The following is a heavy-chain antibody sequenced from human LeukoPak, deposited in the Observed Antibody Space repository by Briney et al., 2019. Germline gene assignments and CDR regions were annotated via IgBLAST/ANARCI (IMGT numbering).Heavy chain of an antibody. D-gene: IGHD5-18*01. CDR1: VASISNYY. J-gene: IGHJ4*02. CDR2: ISTSGST. Sequence: SETLSRTCAVSVASISNYYWSWIRQAPGKGLEWIGYISTSGSTNYNPSPKSRVSISLDTSNNRFSLNLNFVTAADTAVYFCASPRTSYRYTFDYWGPGALVTVSS. V-gene: IGHV4-4*09. CDR3: ASPRTSYRYTFDY.